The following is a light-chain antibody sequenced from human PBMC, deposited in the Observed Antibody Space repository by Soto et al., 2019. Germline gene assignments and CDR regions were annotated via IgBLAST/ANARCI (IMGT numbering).Light chain of an antibody. CDR1: QSISSY. V-gene: IGKV1-39*01. J-gene: IGKJ3*01. Sequence: DIQMTQSPSSLSASVGDRVTITCRASQSISSYLNWYQQKPGQAPKLLIYAASSLQSGVPLRFSGSGSGTDFTLTISSLQPEDFATYYCQQSYGTPLFTFGPGTKVDIK. CDR2: AAS. CDR3: QQSYGTPLFT.